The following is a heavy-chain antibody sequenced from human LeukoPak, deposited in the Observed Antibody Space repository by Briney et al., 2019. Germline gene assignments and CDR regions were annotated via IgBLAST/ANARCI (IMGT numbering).Heavy chain of an antibody. D-gene: IGHD3-3*01. CDR2: ISGSGGST. CDR3: ARVALRFLEWLLGDGMDV. Sequence: GGSLRLSCAASGFTFSSYAMGWVRQAPGKGLEWVSAISGSGGSTYYADSVKGRFTISRHNSKSTLYLQMNSLRAEDTAVYYCARVALRFLEWLLGDGMDVWGQGTTVTVSS. J-gene: IGHJ6*02. V-gene: IGHV3-23*01. CDR1: GFTFSSYA.